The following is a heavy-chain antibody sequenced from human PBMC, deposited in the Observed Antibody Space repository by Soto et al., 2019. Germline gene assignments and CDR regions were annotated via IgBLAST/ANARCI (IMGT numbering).Heavy chain of an antibody. CDR3: ARDKQQRLADSCYYVMDV. D-gene: IGHD6-19*01. V-gene: IGHV3-21*06. CDR2: ISGLSSFI. J-gene: IGHJ6*02. Sequence: GGSLRRSCAASGFTFSRYGMNCVRQAPGKVLELVSSISGLSSFIYYAYSVKGRFTVSRDNYKNSLFVQMNSLTAEDTAVYYWARDKQQRLADSCYYVMDVWGQWTTVTVSS. CDR1: GFTFSRYG.